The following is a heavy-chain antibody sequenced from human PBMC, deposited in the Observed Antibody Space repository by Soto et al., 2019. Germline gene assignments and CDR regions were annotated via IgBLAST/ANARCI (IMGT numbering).Heavy chain of an antibody. D-gene: IGHD1-26*01. V-gene: IGHV3-21*06. CDR2: IDARSNYI. J-gene: IGHJ4*02. Sequence: PWGSLRLSCEASGFGFNSYSMNLFRQSPQKGLEWVSLIDARSNYIYYADSVKGRFTISRDNARNSLYLQMDSLRVEDTAVYYCVRENEMAGATSAFEYWGQGTPVTVSS. CDR3: VRENEMAGATSAFEY. CDR1: GFGFNSYS.